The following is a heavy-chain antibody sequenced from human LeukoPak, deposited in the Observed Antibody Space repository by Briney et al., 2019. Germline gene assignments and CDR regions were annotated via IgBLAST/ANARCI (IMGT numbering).Heavy chain of an antibody. V-gene: IGHV4-59*01. CDR2: IYYSGST. J-gene: IGHJ4*02. D-gene: IGHD6-19*01. CDR1: GGSISSYY. CDR3: ARSYSSGWYWEFDY. Sequence: SETLSLTCTVSGGSISSYYWSWIRQPPGKGLEWIGYIYYSGSTNYNPSLKSRVTISVDTSKNQFSLKLSSVTAADTAVYYCARSYSSGWYWEFDYWGQGTLVTVSS.